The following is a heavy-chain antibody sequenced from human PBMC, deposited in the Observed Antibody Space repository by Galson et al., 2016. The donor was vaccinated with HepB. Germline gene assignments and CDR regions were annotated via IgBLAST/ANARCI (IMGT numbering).Heavy chain of an antibody. J-gene: IGHJ4*02. CDR2: VYSDAAT. CDR1: GFTVSSNN. V-gene: IGHV3-53*05. CDR3: TRAPYTTEVASRYFHS. Sequence: SLRLSCAVSGFTVSSNNMNWVRQAPGKGLEWVSVVYSDAATYYADSVKGRFTIPRDNAKNSLFLQMNSLRAEDTALYYCTRAPYTTEVASRYFHSWGQGTLVTVSS. D-gene: IGHD1-1*01.